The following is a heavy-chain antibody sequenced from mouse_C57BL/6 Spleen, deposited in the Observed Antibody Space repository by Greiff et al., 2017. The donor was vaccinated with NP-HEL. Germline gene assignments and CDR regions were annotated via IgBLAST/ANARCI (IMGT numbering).Heavy chain of an antibody. J-gene: IGHJ2*01. CDR1: GFTFSSYA. D-gene: IGHD2-3*01. V-gene: IGHV5-4*03. CDR3: ASTGLLQGYFDY. CDR2: ISDGGSYT. Sequence: EVKLVESGGGLVKPGGSLKLSCAASGFTFSSYAMSWVRQTPEKRLEWVATISDGGSYTYYPDNVKGRFTISRDNAKNNLYLQMSQLKSEDTAMYYCASTGLLQGYFDYWGQGTTLTVSS.